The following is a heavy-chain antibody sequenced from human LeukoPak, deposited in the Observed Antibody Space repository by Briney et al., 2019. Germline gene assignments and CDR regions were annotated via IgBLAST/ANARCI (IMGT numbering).Heavy chain of an antibody. Sequence: GGSLTLSCAASGCTFSNSWMSWVRQAPGKGQAWVGRIKCKTDGGTTDYAAPVKGRFTSSRDDSKNTLYLQMNSLKTEDTAVYYCTTDWQITMVRGVINLDYWGQGTLVTVSS. CDR3: TTDWQITMVRGVINLDY. D-gene: IGHD3-10*01. CDR1: GCTFSNSW. CDR2: IKCKTDGGTT. J-gene: IGHJ4*02. V-gene: IGHV3-15*01.